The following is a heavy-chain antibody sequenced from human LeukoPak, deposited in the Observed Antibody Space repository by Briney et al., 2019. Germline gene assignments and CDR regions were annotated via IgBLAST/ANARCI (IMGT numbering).Heavy chain of an antibody. Sequence: GGSLRLSCAAPGFTFSSYSMNWVRQAPGKGLEWVSSISSSSSYIYYADSVKGRFTISRDNAKNSLYLQMNSLRAEDTAVYYCARIGGYDFWSGYYTDYWGQGTLVTVSA. CDR2: ISSSSSYI. D-gene: IGHD3-3*01. CDR3: ARIGGYDFWSGYYTDY. J-gene: IGHJ4*02. V-gene: IGHV3-21*01. CDR1: GFTFSSYS.